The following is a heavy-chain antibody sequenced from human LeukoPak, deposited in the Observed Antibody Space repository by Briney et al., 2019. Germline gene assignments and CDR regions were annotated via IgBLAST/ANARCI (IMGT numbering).Heavy chain of an antibody. D-gene: IGHD3-10*01. J-gene: IGHJ6*02. CDR2: INPNSGGT. CDR1: GYTFTGYY. V-gene: IGHV1-2*02. CDR3: ARAQVRRITMVRGVKDGMDV. Sequence: VKVSCKXSGYTFTGYYMHWVRQAPGQGLEWKGWINPNSGGTNYAQKFQGRVTMTRDTSISTAYMELSRLRSDDTAVYYCARAQVRRITMVRGVKDGMDVWGQGTTVTVSS.